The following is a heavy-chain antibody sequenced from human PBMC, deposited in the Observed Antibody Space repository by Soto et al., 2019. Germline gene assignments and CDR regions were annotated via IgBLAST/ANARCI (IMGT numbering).Heavy chain of an antibody. CDR1: GGSFSGYY. Sequence: SETLSLTCAVYGGSFSGYYWTWIRQPPGTGLEWIGEVNHGGTSNYNPSLKTRVTISIDTSKKQFSLKVTSVTAADTAVYYCARLDSRGSLDSWGQGTLVTVSS. V-gene: IGHV4-34*01. CDR3: ARLDSRGSLDS. CDR2: VNHGGTS. D-gene: IGHD3-22*01. J-gene: IGHJ4*02.